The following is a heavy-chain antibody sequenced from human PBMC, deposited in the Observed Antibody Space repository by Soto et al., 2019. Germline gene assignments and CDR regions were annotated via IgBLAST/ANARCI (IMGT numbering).Heavy chain of an antibody. CDR2: IYHSGST. Sequence: PSETLSLTCAVSGGSISSSNWWSWVRQPPGKGLEWIGEIYHSGSTNYNPSLKSRATISVDKSKNQFSLKLSSVTAADTAVYYCARTELVSDWFDPWGQGTLVTVSS. V-gene: IGHV4-4*02. D-gene: IGHD6-13*01. CDR1: GGSISSSNW. J-gene: IGHJ5*02. CDR3: ARTELVSDWFDP.